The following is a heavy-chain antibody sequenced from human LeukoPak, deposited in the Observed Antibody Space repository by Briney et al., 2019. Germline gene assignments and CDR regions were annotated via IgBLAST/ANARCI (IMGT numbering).Heavy chain of an antibody. CDR3: ARYCGGDCYGMDV. CDR1: GFTFSGFW. Sequence: GSLRLSCAVSGFTFSGFWMSWSRQAPGKGLEWVANIKQDGSEKDYVDSVKGRFTISRDNAKNSLYLQMNNLRAEDTAVYYCARYCGGDCYGMDVWGQGTTVTVSS. V-gene: IGHV3-7*01. D-gene: IGHD2-21*01. CDR2: IKQDGSEK. J-gene: IGHJ6*02.